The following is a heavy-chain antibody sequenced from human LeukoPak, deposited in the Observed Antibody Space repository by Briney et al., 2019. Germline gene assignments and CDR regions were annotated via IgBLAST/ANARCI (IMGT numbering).Heavy chain of an antibody. CDR2: IYYSGTA. J-gene: IGHJ5*02. CDR3: AREELRYFDHNWFDP. D-gene: IGHD3-9*01. V-gene: IGHV4-39*07. CDR1: GGSIGSDNYY. Sequence: SETLSLTCTVSGGSIGSDNYYWGWIRQPPGKGLEGIGNIYYSGTAYYNPSLKSRVTISVDTSKNQFSLKLSSVTAADTAVYYCAREELRYFDHNWFDPWGQGTLVTVSS.